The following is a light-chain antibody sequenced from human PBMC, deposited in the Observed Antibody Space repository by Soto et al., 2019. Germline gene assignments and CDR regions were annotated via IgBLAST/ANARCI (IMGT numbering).Light chain of an antibody. V-gene: IGKV1-5*01. Sequence: DIQMTQSPSTLSASVGDRVTITCRASESISTWLAWYQQKPGRAPKLLIYDASNLESGVPSRFSGSSSGTEFILTIDSVQPDDFATYYCQQVNSYPQTFGQGTRLEIK. CDR3: QQVNSYPQT. J-gene: IGKJ5*01. CDR2: DAS. CDR1: ESISTW.